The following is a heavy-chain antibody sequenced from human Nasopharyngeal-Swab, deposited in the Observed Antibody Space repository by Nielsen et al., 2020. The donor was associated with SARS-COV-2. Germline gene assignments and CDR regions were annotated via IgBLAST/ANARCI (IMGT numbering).Heavy chain of an antibody. V-gene: IGHV3-30-3*01. CDR2: ISHDETNK. D-gene: IGHD3-10*01. Sequence: GESLKISCAASGFTLSSYAMHWVRQAPGKGLEWVAVISHDETNKDYADSVEGRFTISRDNAKNSLYLQLNSLRAEDTAVYYCATDGDQYYYGSGSYGYWGQGTPVTVSS. CDR1: GFTLSSYA. CDR3: ATDGDQYYYGSGSYGY. J-gene: IGHJ4*02.